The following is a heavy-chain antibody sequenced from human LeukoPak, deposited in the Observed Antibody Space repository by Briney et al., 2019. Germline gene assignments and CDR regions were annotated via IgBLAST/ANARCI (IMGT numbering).Heavy chain of an antibody. D-gene: IGHD7-27*01. CDR1: GFTFSSYW. J-gene: IGHJ6*04. V-gene: IGHV3-21*01. CDR2: ISSSSSYI. Sequence: GGSLRLSSAASGFTFSSYWMSWVRQAPGKGLEWVSSISSSSSYIYYADSVKGRFTISRDNAKNSLYLQMNSLRAEDTAVYYCARARDGDLDVWGKGTTVTVSS. CDR3: ARARDGDLDV.